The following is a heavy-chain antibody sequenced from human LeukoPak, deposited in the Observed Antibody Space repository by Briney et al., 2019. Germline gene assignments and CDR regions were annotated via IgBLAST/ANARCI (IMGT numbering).Heavy chain of an antibody. J-gene: IGHJ4*02. V-gene: IGHV3-43*02. D-gene: IGHD3-9*01. CDR2: ISGDGGST. Sequence: GGSLRLSCAASGFTFDDYAMHWVRQAPGKGLEWVSLISGDGGSTYYADSVKGRFTISRDNSKNTLYLQMNSLRAEDTAVYYCAKSPLLLRYFDWYFDYWGQGTLVTVSS. CDR1: GFTFDDYA. CDR3: AKSPLLLRYFDWYFDY.